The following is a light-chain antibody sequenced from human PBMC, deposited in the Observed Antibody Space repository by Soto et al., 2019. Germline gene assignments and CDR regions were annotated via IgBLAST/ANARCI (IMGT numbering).Light chain of an antibody. V-gene: IGKV2-28*01. J-gene: IGKJ4*01. CDR2: LGS. Sequence: DVVMTQSPLSLPVPLGQPAAISCRSSQSLLHSNGYNYLDWYLQKPGQSPQLLIYLGSNRASGVPNRFSGSGSGTDFTLKITRVEADDVGVYYCMQGLQTPGTFGGGTKVDIK. CDR3: MQGLQTPGT. CDR1: QSLLHSNGYNY.